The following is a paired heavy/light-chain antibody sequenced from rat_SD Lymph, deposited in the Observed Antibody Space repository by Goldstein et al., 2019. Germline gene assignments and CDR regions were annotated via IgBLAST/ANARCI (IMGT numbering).Light chain of an antibody. CDR1: EDIYNG. CDR2: NAN. J-gene: IGKJ2-1*01. V-gene: IGKV12S34*01. CDR3: QQGNSLPHT. Sequence: DIQMTQSPASLSASLGETVTIECRASEDIYNGLAWYQQKPGKSPQLLIYNANSLHTGVPSRFSGSGSGTDFTLSINGVELEDLSIYYCQQGNSLPHTFGAGTKLELK.
Heavy chain of an antibody. CDR3: AIYRNNYGRY. CDR2: IWSNGGT. D-gene: IGHD1-10*01. J-gene: IGHJ2*01. CDR1: GLSLTSNS. Sequence: QVQLKESGPGLVQPSQTLSLTCTVSGLSLTSNSVSWIRQPPGKGLEWMGVIWSNGGTDYNSAIKSRLSISRDTSKSQVFLKMNSLQTEDTAMYFCAIYRNNYGRYWGQGVMVTVSS. V-gene: IGHV2-47*01.